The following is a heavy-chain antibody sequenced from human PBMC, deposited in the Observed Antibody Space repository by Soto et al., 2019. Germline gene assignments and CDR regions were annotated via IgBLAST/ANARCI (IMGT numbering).Heavy chain of an antibody. Sequence: ASVKVSCKASGYTFTGYYMHWVRQAPGQGLEWMGWINPNSGGTNYAQKFQGWVTMTRDTSISTAYMELSRLRSDDTAVYYCARGLVVVPAATPGYYMDVWGKGTTVTVSS. D-gene: IGHD2-2*01. CDR1: GYTFTGYY. J-gene: IGHJ6*03. V-gene: IGHV1-2*04. CDR2: INPNSGGT. CDR3: ARGLVVVPAATPGYYMDV.